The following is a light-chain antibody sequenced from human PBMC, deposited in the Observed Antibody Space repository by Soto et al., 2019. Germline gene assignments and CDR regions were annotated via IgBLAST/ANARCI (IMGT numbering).Light chain of an antibody. J-gene: IGKJ1*01. Sequence: EIVMTQSPATLSVSPGERATLSCRASQSIGTYLAWYQQNPGQSPRLLIYGASTRATGVPARFSGSGSGTDFTLTISSLQSEDFAVYYCQQYDNLPPWTCGQGTRVEIK. V-gene: IGKV3-15*01. CDR2: GAS. CDR1: QSIGTY. CDR3: QQYDNLPPWT.